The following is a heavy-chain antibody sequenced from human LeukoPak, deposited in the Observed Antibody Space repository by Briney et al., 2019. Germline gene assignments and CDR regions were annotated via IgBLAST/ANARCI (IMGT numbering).Heavy chain of an antibody. Sequence: ASVKVSCKASGGTFSSYAISWVRQAPGQGLEWMGGIIPMFGTANYAQKFQGRVKITTDESTSTAYMELSSLRSEDTAVYYCARERTPAKYYDFWSGYYSNWFDPWGQGTLVTVSS. CDR2: IIPMFGTA. D-gene: IGHD3-3*01. CDR1: GGTFSSYA. V-gene: IGHV1-69*05. J-gene: IGHJ5*02. CDR3: ARERTPAKYYDFWSGYYSNWFDP.